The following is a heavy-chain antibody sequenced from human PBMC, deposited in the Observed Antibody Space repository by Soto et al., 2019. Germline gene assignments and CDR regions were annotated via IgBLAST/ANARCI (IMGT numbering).Heavy chain of an antibody. CDR3: AKSKLGDYNWFDY. Sequence: GGSLRLSCVASGFTFNACAMAWVRQAPGKGLEWLSTISGSSGRTHYADSVKGRFTISRDNSKNTLYLQIDSLRAEDTAVYYCAKSKLGDYNWFDYWGQGTRVTVSS. V-gene: IGHV3-23*01. D-gene: IGHD3-16*01. J-gene: IGHJ5*01. CDR1: GFTFNACA. CDR2: ISGSSGRT.